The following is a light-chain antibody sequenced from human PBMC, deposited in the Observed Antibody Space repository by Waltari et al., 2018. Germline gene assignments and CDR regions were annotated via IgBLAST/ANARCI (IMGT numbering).Light chain of an antibody. V-gene: IGLV2-8*01. CDR3: SSYAGSNNWV. J-gene: IGLJ3*02. CDR1: SSDVGGYTF. Sequence: QSALPQPPSASGSPGQSVTISCTGTSSDVGGYTFVSWYQQHPGKAPKLMIYEVSKRLSGVPDRFSGSKSGNTASLTVSGLQAEDEADYYCSSYAGSNNWVFGGGTKLTVL. CDR2: EVS.